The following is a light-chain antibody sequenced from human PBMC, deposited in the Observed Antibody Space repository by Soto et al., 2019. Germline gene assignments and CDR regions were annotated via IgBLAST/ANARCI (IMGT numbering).Light chain of an antibody. CDR2: KAS. Sequence: DIQMTQSPSTLSASVGDRVTITCRASQSISSWLAWYQQEPGKAPKLLIYKASSLESGVPSRFSGSGSGTEFTLTISSLQPDDFATYYCQQYTTFGQGTKVDIK. CDR3: QQYTT. V-gene: IGKV1-5*03. CDR1: QSISSW. J-gene: IGKJ1*01.